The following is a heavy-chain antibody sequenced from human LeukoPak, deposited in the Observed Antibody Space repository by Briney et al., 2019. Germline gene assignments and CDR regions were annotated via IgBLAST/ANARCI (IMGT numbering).Heavy chain of an antibody. Sequence: ASVKVSCKASGYTFTSYYMHWVRQAPGQGLEWMGIINSSGGSTSYAQKFQGRVTMTRDTSTSTVYMELSSLRSEDTAVYYCAREGRITMVLDPWGQGTLVTVSS. CDR2: INSSGGST. V-gene: IGHV1-46*01. J-gene: IGHJ5*02. CDR3: AREGRITMVLDP. CDR1: GYTFTSYY. D-gene: IGHD3-10*01.